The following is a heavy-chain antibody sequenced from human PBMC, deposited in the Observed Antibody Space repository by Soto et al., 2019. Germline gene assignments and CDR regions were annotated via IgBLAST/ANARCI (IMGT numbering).Heavy chain of an antibody. V-gene: IGHV4-30-4*01. CDR2: IYYSGST. D-gene: IGHD3-10*01. Sequence: QVQLQESGPGLVKPSQTLSLTCTVSGGSISSGDYYWSWIRQPPGKGLEWIGYIYYSGSTYYNPSLKRRVTISVDTSKNQFSLKLSSVTAADTAVYYCARDRGYGSGSSPLGDYYYGMDVWGQGTTVTVSS. CDR1: GGSISSGDYY. J-gene: IGHJ6*02. CDR3: ARDRGYGSGSSPLGDYYYGMDV.